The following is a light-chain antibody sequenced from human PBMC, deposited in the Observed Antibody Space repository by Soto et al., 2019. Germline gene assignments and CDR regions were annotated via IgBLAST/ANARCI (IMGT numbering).Light chain of an antibody. Sequence: DIQMTQSPSSLSASVGDRVTITCRAGQSINTYLNWYQQKPGKAPKLLIYAASSLQSGVPSRFSGSGSGTDFTLTISSLQPEDFATYYCQQSYSTHWTFGQGTKV. CDR3: QQSYSTHWT. J-gene: IGKJ1*01. CDR2: AAS. V-gene: IGKV1-39*01. CDR1: QSINTY.